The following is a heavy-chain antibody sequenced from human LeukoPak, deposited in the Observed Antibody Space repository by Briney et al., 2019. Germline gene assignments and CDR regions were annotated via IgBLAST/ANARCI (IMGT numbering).Heavy chain of an antibody. CDR1: GGSISSGDYY. V-gene: IGHV4-30-4*01. Sequence: SETLSLTCTVSGGSISSGDYYWRWIRQPPGKGLEWIGYIYYSGSTYYNPSLKSRVTISVDTSKNQFSLKLSSVTAADTAVYYCARFYPPLVWQRDRGYYFDYWGQGTLVTVSS. D-gene: IGHD2/OR15-2a*01. J-gene: IGHJ4*02. CDR3: ARFYPPLVWQRDRGYYFDY. CDR2: IYYSGST.